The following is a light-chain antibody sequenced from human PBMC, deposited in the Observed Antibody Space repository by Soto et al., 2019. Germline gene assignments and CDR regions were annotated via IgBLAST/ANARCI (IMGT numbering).Light chain of an antibody. CDR2: DAS. J-gene: IGKJ3*01. V-gene: IGKV3-20*01. CDR1: QSVSNTY. Sequence: VMTQAPATLSVSPGERATLSCRASQSVSNTYLAWYQQKPGQAPRLLIYDASSRATGIPDRFSGSGSGTDFTLTISRLEPEDFAVYYCQHYGRSPGLFTFGPGTKVDI. CDR3: QHYGRSPGLFT.